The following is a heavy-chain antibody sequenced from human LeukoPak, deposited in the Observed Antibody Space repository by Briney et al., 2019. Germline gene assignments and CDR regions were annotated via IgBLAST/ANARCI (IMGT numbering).Heavy chain of an antibody. V-gene: IGHV4-34*01. CDR2: INHSGST. CDR1: GGSFSGYY. D-gene: IGHD1-26*01. J-gene: IGHJ4*02. Sequence: PSETLSLTCAVSGGSFSGYYWNWIRQSPGKGLEWIGEINHSGSTHYNPSLKSRVTISVDTSQKQFSLRLTSVTAADTAVYYCARGKTLVGASYFDYWGQGTLVTVSS. CDR3: ARGKTLVGASYFDY.